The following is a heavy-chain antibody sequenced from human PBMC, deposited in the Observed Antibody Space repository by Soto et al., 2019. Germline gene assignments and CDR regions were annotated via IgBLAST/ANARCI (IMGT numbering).Heavy chain of an antibody. CDR2: IKQDGSEK. V-gene: IGHV3-7*01. D-gene: IGHD5-12*01. Sequence: PGGSLRLSCAASGFTFSSHWMSWVRQAPGQGLEWVANIKQDGSEKYYVDSVKGRFTISRDNAKNSRYLQMNSLRAEDTAVYYCARGGLRPPGDYYYYMDVWGKGTRVTVSS. CDR3: ARGGLRPPGDYYYYMDV. J-gene: IGHJ6*03. CDR1: GFTFSSHW.